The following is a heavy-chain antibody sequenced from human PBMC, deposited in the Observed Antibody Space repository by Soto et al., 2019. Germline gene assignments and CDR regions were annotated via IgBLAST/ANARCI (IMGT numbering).Heavy chain of an antibody. CDR2: INHSGST. Sequence: SETLSLTCAVYGGSFSGYYWSWIRQPPGKGLEWIGEINHSGSTNYNPSLKSRVTISVDTSKNQFSLKLSSVTAADTAVYYCARGGLYYDSSGYLDPWGQGIPVTVSS. D-gene: IGHD3-22*01. CDR3: ARGGLYYDSSGYLDP. V-gene: IGHV4-34*01. J-gene: IGHJ5*02. CDR1: GGSFSGYY.